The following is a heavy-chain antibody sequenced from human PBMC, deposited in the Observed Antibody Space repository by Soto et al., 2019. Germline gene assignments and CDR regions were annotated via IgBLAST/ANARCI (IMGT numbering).Heavy chain of an antibody. V-gene: IGHV3-9*01. Sequence: GGSLRLSCAASGFTFDDYAMHWVRQAPGKGLEWVSGISWNSGSIGYADSVKGRFTISRDNAKNSLYLQMNSLRAEDTALYYCAKDIGRYCSSTSCYSSPDYWGQGT. CDR1: GFTFDDYA. D-gene: IGHD2-2*01. CDR2: ISWNSGSI. J-gene: IGHJ4*02. CDR3: AKDIGRYCSSTSCYSSPDY.